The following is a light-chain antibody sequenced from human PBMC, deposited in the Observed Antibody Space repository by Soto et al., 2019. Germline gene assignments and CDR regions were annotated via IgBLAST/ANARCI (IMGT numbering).Light chain of an antibody. CDR3: QQSYTTPRT. CDR2: AAS. CDR1: QTISWY. V-gene: IGKV1-39*01. J-gene: IGKJ1*01. Sequence: DIQMTQSPSSLSASVGDRVTITCRASQTISWYLNWYQQKPGKAPNLLIYAASNLQSGVPSRFSGSGSGTDFTLTISSLQPEDCATYYCQQSYTTPRTFGQGTKVEIK.